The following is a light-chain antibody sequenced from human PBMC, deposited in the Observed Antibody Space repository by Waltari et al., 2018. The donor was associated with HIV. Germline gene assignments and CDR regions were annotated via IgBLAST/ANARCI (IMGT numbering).Light chain of an antibody. CDR1: QSLSSKF. CDR2: GTS. Sequence: EIVLTQSPDTLSLSAGQRATLSCRARQSLSSKFLAWYQQRPGQAPRLLISGTSDRATGIPDRFSGSGSGTDFTLTISRLEPEDSAVYHCQQYDKSLTFGQGTKLEI. V-gene: IGKV3-20*01. J-gene: IGKJ2*01. CDR3: QQYDKSLT.